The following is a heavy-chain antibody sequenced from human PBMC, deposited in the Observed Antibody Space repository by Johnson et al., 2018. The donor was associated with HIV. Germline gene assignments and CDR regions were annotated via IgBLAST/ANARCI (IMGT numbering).Heavy chain of an antibody. CDR2: SRDKANTHTT. V-gene: IGHV3-72*01. J-gene: IGHJ3*02. D-gene: IGHD3-22*01. Sequence: VQLVESGGGVVQPGRSLRLSCAASGFTFSSYAMHWVRQAPGKGMEWVGRSRDKANTHTTEYAASVKGRFTISSDDAKSLLYLQINSLKTEDTAVYYCVRDSSGYSGFDIWGQGTVVTVSS. CDR3: VRDSSGYSGFDI. CDR1: GFTFSSYA.